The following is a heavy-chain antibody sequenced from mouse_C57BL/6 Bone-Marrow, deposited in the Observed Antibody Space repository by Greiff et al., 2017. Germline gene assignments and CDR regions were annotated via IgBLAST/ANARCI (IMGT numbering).Heavy chain of an antibody. V-gene: IGHV1-55*01. Sequence: QVHVKQPGAELVKPGASVKMSCKASGYTFTSYWITWVKQRPGQGLEWIGDIYPGSGSTNYNEKFKSKATLTVDTSSSTAYMQLSSLTSEDSAVYYCAREEYYGSKGDYAMDYWGQGTSVTVSS. CDR1: GYTFTSYW. D-gene: IGHD1-1*01. J-gene: IGHJ4*01. CDR2: IYPGSGST. CDR3: AREEYYGSKGDYAMDY.